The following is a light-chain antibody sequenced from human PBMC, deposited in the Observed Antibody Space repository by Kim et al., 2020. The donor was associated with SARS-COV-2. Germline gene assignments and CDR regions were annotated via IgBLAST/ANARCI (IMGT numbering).Light chain of an antibody. J-gene: IGLJ3*02. CDR2: GKN. Sequence: SELPQDPAVSVALGQTVRITCQGDSLRSYYASWYQQKPGQAPVLVIYGKNNRPSGIPDRFSGSSSGNTASLTITGAQAEDEADYYCNSRDSSGNHWVFGGGTKLTVL. V-gene: IGLV3-19*01. CDR1: SLRSYY. CDR3: NSRDSSGNHWV.